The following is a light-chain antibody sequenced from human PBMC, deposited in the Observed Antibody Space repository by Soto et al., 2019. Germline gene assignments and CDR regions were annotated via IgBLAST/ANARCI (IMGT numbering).Light chain of an antibody. CDR1: SGHSSYA. Sequence: QPVLTQSPSASASLGASVKITCTLSSGHSSYAIAWHQQHPERGPRYLMKVNSDGSHSKGAGIPDRFSGSSSGAERYLTISSLQSEDEADYYCQTWGTGIVVFGGGTKLTVL. V-gene: IGLV4-69*01. CDR2: VNSDGSH. CDR3: QTWGTGIVV. J-gene: IGLJ2*01.